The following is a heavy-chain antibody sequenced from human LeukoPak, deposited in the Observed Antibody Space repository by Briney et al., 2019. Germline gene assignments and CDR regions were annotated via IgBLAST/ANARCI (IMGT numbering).Heavy chain of an antibody. J-gene: IGHJ5*02. CDR2: IYHSGST. Sequence: SETLSLTCTVSGYSISSGYYWGWIRQPPGKGLEWIRSIYHSGSTYYNPSLKSRVTISVDTSKNQFSLKLSSVTAADTAVYYCARSPPAGGYYTVAGFEFDPWGQGTLVTVSS. V-gene: IGHV4-38-2*02. D-gene: IGHD3-3*01. CDR3: ARSPPAGGYYTVAGFEFDP. CDR1: GYSISSGYY.